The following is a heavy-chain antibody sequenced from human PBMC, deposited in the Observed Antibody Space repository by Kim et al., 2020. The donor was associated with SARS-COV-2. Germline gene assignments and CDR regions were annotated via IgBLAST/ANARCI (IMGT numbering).Heavy chain of an antibody. J-gene: IGHJ6*03. CDR3: AKDWGYVVVPIYYMDV. D-gene: IGHD2-2*01. V-gene: IGHV3-30*18. Sequence: GGSLRLSCAASGFTFSSYGMHGVRQAPGKGLEWVAVISYDGSNKYYADSVKGRFTISRDNSKNTLYLQMNSLRAEDTAVYYCAKDWGYVVVPIYYMDVWGKGTTVTGS. CDR1: GFTFSSYG. CDR2: ISYDGSNK.